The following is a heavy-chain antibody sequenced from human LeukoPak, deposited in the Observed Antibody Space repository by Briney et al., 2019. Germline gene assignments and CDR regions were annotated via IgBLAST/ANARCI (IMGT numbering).Heavy chain of an antibody. Sequence: PGRSLRLSCAASGITFSSYAMSWVRQAPGKGLEWVSSISGSGGSTYYTDSVKGRFTISRDNAKKSLSLQMNSLRADDTAVYYCARGYSSSWYLDWGQGTLVTVSS. CDR1: GITFSSYA. CDR2: ISGSGGST. J-gene: IGHJ4*02. CDR3: ARGYSSSWYLD. V-gene: IGHV3-23*01. D-gene: IGHD6-13*01.